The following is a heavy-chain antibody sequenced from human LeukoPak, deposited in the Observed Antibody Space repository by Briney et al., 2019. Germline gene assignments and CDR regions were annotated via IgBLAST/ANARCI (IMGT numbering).Heavy chain of an antibody. CDR3: TTITMIRGHEDY. D-gene: IGHD3-10*01. CDR1: GFTFSKAW. Sequence: PGGSLRLSCAAPGFTFSKAWMSWVRQAPGKGLEWVGRIKSKTDGGTTDYAAPVKGRFTISRDDSRNTLSLQMNSLKTEDTAVYYCTTITMIRGHEDYWGQGTLVTVSS. CDR2: IKSKTDGGTT. J-gene: IGHJ4*02. V-gene: IGHV3-15*01.